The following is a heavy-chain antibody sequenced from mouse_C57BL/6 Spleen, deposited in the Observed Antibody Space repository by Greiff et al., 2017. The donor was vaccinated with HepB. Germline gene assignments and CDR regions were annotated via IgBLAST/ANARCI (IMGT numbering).Heavy chain of an antibody. D-gene: IGHD1-1*01. Sequence: VQLQQSGPELVKPGASVKISCKASGYAFSSSWMNWVKQRPGKGLEWIGRIYPGDGDTNYNGKFKGKATLTADKSSSTAYMQLSSLTSEDSAVYLWARSHGSSPCYYAMDYWGQGTSVTVSS. CDR3: ARSHGSSPCYYAMDY. V-gene: IGHV1-82*01. J-gene: IGHJ4*01. CDR2: IYPGDGDT. CDR1: GYAFSSSW.